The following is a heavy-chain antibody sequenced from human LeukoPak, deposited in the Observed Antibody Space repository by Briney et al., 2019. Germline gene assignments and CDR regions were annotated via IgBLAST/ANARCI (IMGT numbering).Heavy chain of an antibody. J-gene: IGHJ3*01. D-gene: IGHD4-17*01. V-gene: IGHV4-61*03. CDR1: GASVSSDSYY. CDR2: IYYSGFT. CDR3: ARARYAEDAFDV. Sequence: SETLSLTCTVSGASVSSDSYYWSWIRQPPGKGQERIGSIYYSGFTNSNPSLKSRVTVSLDTSKNHFSLRLSSVTAADTAIYYCARARYAEDAFDVWGQGTMVTVSS.